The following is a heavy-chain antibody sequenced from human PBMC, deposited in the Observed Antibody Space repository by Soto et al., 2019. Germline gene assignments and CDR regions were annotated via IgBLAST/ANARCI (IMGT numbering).Heavy chain of an antibody. J-gene: IGHJ4*02. CDR2: IKSDGSYT. CDR3: ATGGSGYFTY. V-gene: IGHV3-74*01. CDR1: GFTFTTYW. D-gene: IGHD3-22*01. Sequence: EVQLVESGGGLVQPGGSLRLSCAASGFTFTTYWMQWVRQAPGKGLVWVSRIKSDGSYTNYADSVKGRFTISRDNAKNTLFLQMNSLGDEDTAVYYCATGGSGYFTYWGQGTLVTVSS.